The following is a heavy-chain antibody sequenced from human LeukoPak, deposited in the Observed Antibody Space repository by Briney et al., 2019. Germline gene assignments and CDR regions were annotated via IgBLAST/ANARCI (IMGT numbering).Heavy chain of an antibody. V-gene: IGHV1-18*01. CDR3: ARTINYGEDAFDI. J-gene: IGHJ3*02. CDR2: ISAYNGNT. CDR1: GYTFTSYG. Sequence: ASVNVSCKASGYTFTSYGISWVRQAPGQGLEWMGWISAYNGNTNYAQKLQGRVTMTTDASTSTAYMELRSLRSDDTAVYYCARTINYGEDAFDIWGQGTMVTVSS. D-gene: IGHD4-17*01.